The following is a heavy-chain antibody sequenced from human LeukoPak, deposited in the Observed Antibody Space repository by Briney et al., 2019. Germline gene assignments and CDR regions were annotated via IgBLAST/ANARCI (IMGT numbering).Heavy chain of an antibody. V-gene: IGHV1-3*01. Sequence: ASVKVSCKASVYTFTNYAIHWVRQAPGQRLAWMGWVDPDNGNTKYSEKFQGRVTISRDTSASTAYMELSSLRSEDTAVYYCASQGGWGNLDYWGQGTLLTVSS. D-gene: IGHD3-16*01. CDR1: VYTFTNYA. CDR3: ASQGGWGNLDY. CDR2: VDPDNGNT. J-gene: IGHJ4*02.